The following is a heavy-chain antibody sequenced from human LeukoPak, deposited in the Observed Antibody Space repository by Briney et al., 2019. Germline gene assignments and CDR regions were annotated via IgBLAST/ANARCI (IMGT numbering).Heavy chain of an antibody. CDR2: IRSKDYYGTT. CDR3: VRGRSARGY. J-gene: IGHJ4*02. Sequence: GGSPRLSLTAPGFRFGVYAMSWGRPGPGEGRGGVGYIRSKDYYGTTEYAASVKGRFTISRDDSKSTTYLQMNSLRIDDTAVYYCVRGRSARGYWGQGTLVTVSS. CDR1: GFRFGVYA. D-gene: IGHD6-19*01. V-gene: IGHV3-49*04.